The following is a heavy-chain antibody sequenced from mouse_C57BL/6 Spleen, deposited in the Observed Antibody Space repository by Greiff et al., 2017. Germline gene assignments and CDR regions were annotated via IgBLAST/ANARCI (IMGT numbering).Heavy chain of an antibody. Sequence: EVKLEESGGGLVKPGGSLKLSCAASGFTFSSYAMSWVRQTPEKRLEWVATISDGGSYTYYPDNVKGRFTISRDNAKNNLYLQMSHLKSEDTAMYYCARDLGRDFDYWGQGTTLTVSS. J-gene: IGHJ2*01. CDR1: GFTFSSYA. CDR2: ISDGGSYT. V-gene: IGHV5-4*01. D-gene: IGHD4-1*01. CDR3: ARDLGRDFDY.